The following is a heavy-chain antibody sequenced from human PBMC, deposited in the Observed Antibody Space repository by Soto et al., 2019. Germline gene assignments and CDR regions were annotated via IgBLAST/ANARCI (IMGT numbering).Heavy chain of an antibody. D-gene: IGHD2-21*02. CDR3: ARRYCGGDCYPYYFDY. CDR1: GGSISSSSYY. CDR2: IYYSGST. J-gene: IGHJ4*02. Sequence: QLQLQESGPGLVKPSETLSLTCTVSGGSISSSSYYWGWIRQPPGKGLEWIGSIYYSGSTYYNPSLKSRVTRSVDTSKNQFSLKLSSVTAADTAVYYCARRYCGGDCYPYYFDYWGQGTLVTVSS. V-gene: IGHV4-39*01.